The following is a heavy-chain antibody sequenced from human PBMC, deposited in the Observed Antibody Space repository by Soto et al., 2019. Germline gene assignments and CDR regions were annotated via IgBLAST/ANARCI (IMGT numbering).Heavy chain of an antibody. J-gene: IGHJ4*02. V-gene: IGHV3-23*01. Sequence: PGGSLRLSCAASEFTFTAYAMSWVRQAPGKGLEWVSSISSGGGSTYYADSVKDRFTISRDNSKNTLYLQMNSLRAEDTAVYHCAKFMAPYCTNGVCYRSSFDYWGQGTLVTVSS. CDR1: EFTFTAYA. CDR2: ISSGGGST. D-gene: IGHD2-8*01. CDR3: AKFMAPYCTNGVCYRSSFDY.